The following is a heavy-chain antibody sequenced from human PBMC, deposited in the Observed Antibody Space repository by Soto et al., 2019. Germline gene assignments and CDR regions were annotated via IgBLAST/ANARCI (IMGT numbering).Heavy chain of an antibody. CDR1: GGSISSSNW. V-gene: IGHV4-4*02. Sequence: QVQLQESGPGLVKPSGTLSLTCAVSGGSISSSNWWSWVRQPPGKGLGWIGEIYHSGSTNYNPSLKRRXXIXVXXSKNQFSLKLSSVTAADTAVYYCARDSLDSFSFDYWGQGTLVTVSS. D-gene: IGHD2-15*01. J-gene: IGHJ4*02. CDR3: ARDSLDSFSFDY. CDR2: IYHSGST.